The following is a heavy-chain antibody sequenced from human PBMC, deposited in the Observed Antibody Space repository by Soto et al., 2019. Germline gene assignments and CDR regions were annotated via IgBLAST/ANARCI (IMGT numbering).Heavy chain of an antibody. CDR3: ARGRASGYYYYMDV. J-gene: IGHJ6*03. V-gene: IGHV1-8*01. Sequence: ASVKVSCKASGYAFTSYDINWVRQATGQGLEWMGWMNPNSGNTGYAQKFQGRVTTTRNTSISTAYMELSSLRSEDTAVYYCARGRASGYYYYMDVWGKGTTVTVSS. CDR1: GYAFTSYD. D-gene: IGHD6-19*01. CDR2: MNPNSGNT.